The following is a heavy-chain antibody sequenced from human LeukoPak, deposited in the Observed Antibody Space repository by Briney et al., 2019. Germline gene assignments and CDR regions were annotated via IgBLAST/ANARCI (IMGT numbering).Heavy chain of an antibody. CDR2: ISYDGSNK. D-gene: IGHD1-26*01. J-gene: IGHJ4*02. CDR3: AKESGDY. CDR1: GFTFSSYG. Sequence: PGRSLRLSCAASGFTFSSYGMHWVRQAPGKGLEWVAVISYDGSNKCYADSVKGRFTISRDNSKNTLYLQMNSLRAEDTAVYYCAKESGDYWGQGTLVTVSS. V-gene: IGHV3-30*18.